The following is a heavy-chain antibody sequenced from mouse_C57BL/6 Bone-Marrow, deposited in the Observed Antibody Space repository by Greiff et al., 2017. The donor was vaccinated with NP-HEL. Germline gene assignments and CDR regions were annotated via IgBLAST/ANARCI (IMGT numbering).Heavy chain of an antibody. CDR1: GFTFSDYY. D-gene: IGHD2-3*01. V-gene: IGHV5-12*01. J-gene: IGHJ3*01. CDR2: ISNGGGST. Sequence: EVQRVESGGGLVQPGGSLKLSCAASGFTFSDYYMYWVRQTPEKRLEWVAYISNGGGSTYYPDTVKGRFTISRDNAKNTLYLQMSRLKSEDRAMYYCARQWLLLPLAYWGQGTLVTVSA. CDR3: ARQWLLLPLAY.